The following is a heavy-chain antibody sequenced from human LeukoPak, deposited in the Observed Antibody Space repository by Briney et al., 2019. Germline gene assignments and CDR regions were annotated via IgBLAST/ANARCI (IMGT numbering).Heavy chain of an antibody. Sequence: SGGSLRLSCAASGFTFSVYVMSWVRQAPGKGLEWVSVISVPGDSTYYADSVKGRFTISRDNSKNTLYLQMNSLSTEDTAVYYCAKDYTKGVGATDYWGHGTLVTVSS. CDR2: ISVPGDST. D-gene: IGHD1-26*01. CDR3: AKDYTKGVGATDY. CDR1: GFTFSVYV. V-gene: IGHV3-23*01. J-gene: IGHJ4*01.